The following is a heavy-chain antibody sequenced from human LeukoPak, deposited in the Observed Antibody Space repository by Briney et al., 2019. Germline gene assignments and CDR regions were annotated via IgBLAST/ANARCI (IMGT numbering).Heavy chain of an antibody. V-gene: IGHV4-59*01. CDR2: IYCSGST. D-gene: IGHD3-22*01. CDR3: AREDPRITMIVEHAFDI. CDR1: GGSISSYY. J-gene: IGHJ3*02. Sequence: PSETLSLTRTVSGGSISSYYWSWIRQPPGKGLEWIGYIYCSGSTNYNPSLKSRVTISVDTSKNQFSLKLSSVTAADTAVYYCAREDPRITMIVEHAFDIWGQGTMATVSS.